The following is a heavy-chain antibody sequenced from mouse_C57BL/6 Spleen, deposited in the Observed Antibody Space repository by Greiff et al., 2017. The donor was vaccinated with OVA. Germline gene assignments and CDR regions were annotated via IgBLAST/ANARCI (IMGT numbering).Heavy chain of an antibody. CDR3: ARKWGNYEGFAY. CDR2: IYPSDSET. CDR1: GYTFTSYW. D-gene: IGHD2-1*01. V-gene: IGHV1-61*01. Sequence: VQLVESGAELVRPGSSVKLSCKASGYTFTSYWMDWVKQRPGQGLEWIGNIYPSDSETHYNQKFKDKATLTVDKSSSTAYMQLSSLTSEDSAVYYCARKWGNYEGFAYWGQGTLVTVSA. J-gene: IGHJ3*01.